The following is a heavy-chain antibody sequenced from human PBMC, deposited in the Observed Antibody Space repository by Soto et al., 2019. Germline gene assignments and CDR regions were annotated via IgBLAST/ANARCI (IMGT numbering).Heavy chain of an antibody. J-gene: IGHJ6*02. D-gene: IGHD7-27*01. V-gene: IGHV3-30-3*01. Sequence: GGSLRLSCAASGFTFSSYAMHWVRQAPGKGLEWVAVISYDGSNKYYADSVKGRFTISRDNSKNTLYLQMNSLRAEDTAVYYCARPSPPSTGDYYYYYYGMDVWGQGTTVTAP. CDR1: GFTFSSYA. CDR3: ARPSPPSTGDYYYYYYGMDV. CDR2: ISYDGSNK.